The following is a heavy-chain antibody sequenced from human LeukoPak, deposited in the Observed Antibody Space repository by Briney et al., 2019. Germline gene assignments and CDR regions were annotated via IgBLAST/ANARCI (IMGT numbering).Heavy chain of an antibody. CDR3: ARGFDGYYGFDI. D-gene: IGHD5-24*01. Sequence: GGSLRLSCEASGFTLSIYWMSWVRQAPGKGLEWVANINQDGSEKYYVDSVKGRFTISRDNAKKSLYLQMNSLRVGDTAVYYCARGFDGYYGFDIWGQGTMVTVSS. J-gene: IGHJ3*02. CDR1: GFTLSIYW. CDR2: INQDGSEK. V-gene: IGHV3-7*05.